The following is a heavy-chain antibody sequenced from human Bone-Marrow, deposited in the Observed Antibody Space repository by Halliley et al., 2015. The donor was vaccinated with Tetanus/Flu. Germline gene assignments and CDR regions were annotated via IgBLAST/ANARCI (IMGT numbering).Heavy chain of an antibody. V-gene: IGHV4-30-4*01. CDR2: IHSGGAT. D-gene: IGHD3-3*01. CDR3: ARAAFNFRSGDFSSYFDF. Sequence: IHSGGATYYNPSLNSRVDISIETSRNHFTLKLTSVTVAVPAVYYCARAAFNFRSGDFSSYFDFWGQGTLVAVSS. J-gene: IGHJ4*02.